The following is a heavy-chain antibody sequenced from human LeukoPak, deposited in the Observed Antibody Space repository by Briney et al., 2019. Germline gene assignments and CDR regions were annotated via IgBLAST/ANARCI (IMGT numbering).Heavy chain of an antibody. D-gene: IGHD6-6*01. CDR2: IYSGGTT. CDR1: GFTVNNNY. Sequence: PGGSLRLSSAASGFTVNNNYMSWVRQAPGKGLEWVSIIYSGGTTYYADSVKGRFTISRDNSKNTLYLQMNSLRAEDTAVYYCARGTGAARGYYYYYMDVWGKGTTVTVSS. J-gene: IGHJ6*03. CDR3: ARGTGAARGYYYYYMDV. V-gene: IGHV3-53*01.